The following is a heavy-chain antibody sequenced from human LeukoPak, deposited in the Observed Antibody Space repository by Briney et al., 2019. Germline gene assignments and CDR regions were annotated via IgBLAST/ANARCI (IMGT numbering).Heavy chain of an antibody. CDR3: ASLYDIVGTTVDY. J-gene: IGHJ4*02. D-gene: IGHD1-26*01. V-gene: IGHV1-2*06. CDR2: IDPNTGGT. CDR1: GYTFTNYY. Sequence: ASVKVSCKTTGYTFTNYYIHWVRQAPGQGLEWMGRIDPNTGGTKSAKNFQGRVTMTRDTSISTAYMALSGLRSDDTAVYYCASLYDIVGTTVDYWGQGTLVTVSS.